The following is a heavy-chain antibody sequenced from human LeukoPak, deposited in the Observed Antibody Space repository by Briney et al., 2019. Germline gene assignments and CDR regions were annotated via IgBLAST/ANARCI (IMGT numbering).Heavy chain of an antibody. CDR3: ARAFSGNYQFYYFDY. CDR2: MNPDSGNT. Sequence: ASVKVSCKASGNTFTNYDINWVRQAIGQGLEWMGWMNPDSGNTAYAQKFQGRVAITWNTSINTAYMELSSLRSEDTAVYYCARAFSGNYQFYYFDYWGQGTLVTVSS. CDR1: GNTFTNYD. J-gene: IGHJ4*02. D-gene: IGHD1-26*01. V-gene: IGHV1-8*03.